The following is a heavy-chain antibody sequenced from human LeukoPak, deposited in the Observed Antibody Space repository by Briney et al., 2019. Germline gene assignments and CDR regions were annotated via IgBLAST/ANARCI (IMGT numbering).Heavy chain of an antibody. CDR1: GGSVSSYY. V-gene: IGHV4-59*08. Sequence: SETLSLTCTVSGGSVSSYYWSWIRQPPGKGLEWIGYIYDIGSTKYNPSLKSRVTMSVDTSKNQFSLKLSSVTAADTAVYHCARTYYHDSSGYLNHWFDPWGQGILVTVSS. D-gene: IGHD3-22*01. CDR3: ARTYYHDSSGYLNHWFDP. CDR2: IYDIGST. J-gene: IGHJ5*02.